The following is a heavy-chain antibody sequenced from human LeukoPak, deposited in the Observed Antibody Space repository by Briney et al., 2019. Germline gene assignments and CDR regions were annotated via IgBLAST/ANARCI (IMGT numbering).Heavy chain of an antibody. Sequence: PSETLSLTCTVSGASVSSGSYYWSWIRQPPGKGLEWMGSIYYSGATYYNPSLKSRVSMSVDTSKNQFSLKVNFLTAADTAVYYCAREERASSGVVEGHIWGQGILVIVSP. V-gene: IGHV4-39*01. D-gene: IGHD3-3*01. J-gene: IGHJ4*02. CDR3: AREERASSGVVEGHI. CDR1: GASVSSGSYY. CDR2: IYYSGAT.